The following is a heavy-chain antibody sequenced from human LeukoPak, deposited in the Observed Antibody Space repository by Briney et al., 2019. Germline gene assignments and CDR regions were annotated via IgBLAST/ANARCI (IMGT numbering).Heavy chain of an antibody. D-gene: IGHD1-26*01. Sequence: GGSLRLSCAASGFTLSTYTMNWVRQAPGKGLEWVSSITSRSSHMYYADSVKGRFTISRDNAENSLHLQMNSLRAEDTAIYYCARSVGLDSWGQGTLVTVSS. CDR2: ITSRSSHM. J-gene: IGHJ5*01. CDR3: ARSVGLDS. V-gene: IGHV3-21*01. CDR1: GFTLSTYT.